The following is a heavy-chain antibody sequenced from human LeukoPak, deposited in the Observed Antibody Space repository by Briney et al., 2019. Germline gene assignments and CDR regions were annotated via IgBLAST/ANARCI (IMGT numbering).Heavy chain of an antibody. Sequence: PSETLSLTCAVYGGSFSGYYWSWIRQPPGKGLEWIGEINHRGSNNYNPSLKSRVTISVDTSKNQFSLKLSSVTAADTAVYYCARTVRYYYDTSGYPYYYYMDVWGKGTTVTISS. CDR1: GGSFSGYY. CDR2: INHRGSN. CDR3: ARTVRYYYDTSGYPYYYYMDV. D-gene: IGHD3-22*01. J-gene: IGHJ6*03. V-gene: IGHV4-34*01.